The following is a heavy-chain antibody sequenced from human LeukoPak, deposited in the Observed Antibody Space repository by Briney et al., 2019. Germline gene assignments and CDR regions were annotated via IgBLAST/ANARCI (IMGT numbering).Heavy chain of an antibody. Sequence: GGSLRLSCAASGFTFSSYAMSWVRQAPGKRLEWVSAISGSGGSTYYADSVKGRFTISRDNSKNTLYLQMNSLRAEDTAVYYCAKTRGSSSTTGGWGQGTLVTVSS. CDR3: AKTRGSSSTTGG. J-gene: IGHJ4*02. CDR2: ISGSGGST. CDR1: GFTFSSYA. V-gene: IGHV3-23*01. D-gene: IGHD6-6*01.